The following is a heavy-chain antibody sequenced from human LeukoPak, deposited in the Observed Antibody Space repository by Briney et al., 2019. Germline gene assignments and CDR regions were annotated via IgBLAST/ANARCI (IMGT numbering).Heavy chain of an antibody. CDR2: ISVSGDST. J-gene: IGHJ5*02. CDR3: AKGPNWFDP. Sequence: GGTLRLSCAVSGFTFSNYGMSWVRQAPGKGLEWVSIISVSGDSTYYADSVKGRFTISRDNSKNTLYLQMNSLRAEDTALYYCAKGPNWFDPWGQGTLVTVSS. CDR1: GFTFSNYG. V-gene: IGHV3-23*01.